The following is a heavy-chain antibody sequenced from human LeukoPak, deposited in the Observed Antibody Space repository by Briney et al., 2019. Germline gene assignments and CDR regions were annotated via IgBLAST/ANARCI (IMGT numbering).Heavy chain of an antibody. J-gene: IGHJ5*02. CDR1: GGSISSYY. CDR2: IYYSGST. CDR3: ARVLDYYDSSGYAEDL. D-gene: IGHD3-22*01. Sequence: PSETLSLTCTVSGGSISSYYWSWIRQPPGKGLEWIGYIYYSGSTNYNPSLKSRVTISVDTSKNQFSLKLSSVTAADTAVYYCARVLDYYDSSGYAEDLWGQGTLVTVSS. V-gene: IGHV4-59*01.